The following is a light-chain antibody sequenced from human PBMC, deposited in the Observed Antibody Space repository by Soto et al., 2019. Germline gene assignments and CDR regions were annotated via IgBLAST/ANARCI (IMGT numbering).Light chain of an antibody. J-gene: IGKJ1*01. Sequence: EIVLTQSPGTLSLSPGERATLSCRASQSVSTTYLAWYEQKPGQAPRLLIYGASTRATGTPDRVSGSGSGTDFTLTITRVEPEDFAVFYWHQYGSSPWTFGQGTRVEIK. CDR2: GAS. V-gene: IGKV3-20*01. CDR1: QSVSTTY. CDR3: HQYGSSPWT.